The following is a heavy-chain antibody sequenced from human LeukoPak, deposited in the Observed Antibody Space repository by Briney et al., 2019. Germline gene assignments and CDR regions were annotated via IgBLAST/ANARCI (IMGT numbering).Heavy chain of an antibody. Sequence: PSETLSLTCAVYGGSFSGYSWSWIRQPPRKGLGCVGEINHSGSTNYNPSLKSRVTISVDTSTNQCSLKLSSVTAADTAVYYCARGVCSGSCYSDRGAFDIWGQGTMVTVSS. J-gene: IGHJ3*02. CDR1: GGSFSGYS. CDR3: ARGVCSGSCYSDRGAFDI. V-gene: IGHV4-34*01. D-gene: IGHD2-15*01. CDR2: INHSGST.